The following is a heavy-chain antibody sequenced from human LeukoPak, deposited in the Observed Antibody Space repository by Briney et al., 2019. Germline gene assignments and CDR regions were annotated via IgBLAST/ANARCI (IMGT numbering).Heavy chain of an antibody. Sequence: ASVRVSGKSSGYTFTSYDTNCVRQATGQGLGCMGWMNPNSGNTGYAQKFQGRVTMTRNTSISTSYMELSSLRSEDTAVYYCARSYILTGRNYYYYYMDVWGKGTTVTVSS. CDR2: MNPNSGNT. D-gene: IGHD3-9*01. V-gene: IGHV1-8*01. CDR1: GYTFTSYD. J-gene: IGHJ6*03. CDR3: ARSYILTGRNYYYYYMDV.